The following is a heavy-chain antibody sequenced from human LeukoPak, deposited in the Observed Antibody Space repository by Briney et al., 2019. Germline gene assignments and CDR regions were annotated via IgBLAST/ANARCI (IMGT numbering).Heavy chain of an antibody. CDR2: INGDGSTT. D-gene: IGHD3-10*01. Sequence: QTGGSLRLSCTASGFTFSTYWINWARQSPGKGLVWVALINGDGSTTTHADSVKGRFTISRDNAKNTAFLQMNSLRDEDTAVYFCARDYAGSPDYRGQGTLVTVSA. CDR3: ARDYAGSPDY. V-gene: IGHV3-74*03. CDR1: GFTFSTYW. J-gene: IGHJ4*02.